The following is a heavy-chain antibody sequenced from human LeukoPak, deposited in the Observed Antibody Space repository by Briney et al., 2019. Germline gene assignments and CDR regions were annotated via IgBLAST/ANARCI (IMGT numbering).Heavy chain of an antibody. CDR3: ARDDYGDRSV. J-gene: IGHJ4*02. D-gene: IGHD4-17*01. V-gene: IGHV4-39*07. CDR2: IYYSGST. CDR1: GGSISSSSYY. Sequence: SETLSLTCTVSGGSISSSSYYWGWIRQPPGKGLEWIGSIYYSGSTYYNPSLKSRVTMSVDTSKNQFSLKLSSVTAADTAVYYCARDDYGDRSVWGQGTLVTVSS.